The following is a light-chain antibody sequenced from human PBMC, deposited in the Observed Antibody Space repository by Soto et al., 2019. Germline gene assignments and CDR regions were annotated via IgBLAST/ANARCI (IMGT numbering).Light chain of an antibody. V-gene: IGLV2-14*01. Sequence: QSVLTQPASVSGSPGQSITISCTGTSSDLGGYNYVSWYQQHPGKAPKLMIYDISNRPSGVSNRFSGSKSGNTASLTISGLQAEDEADYYCSSYSSTGTPYVFGTGTKLTVL. CDR1: SSDLGGYNY. CDR3: SSYSSTGTPYV. J-gene: IGLJ1*01. CDR2: DIS.